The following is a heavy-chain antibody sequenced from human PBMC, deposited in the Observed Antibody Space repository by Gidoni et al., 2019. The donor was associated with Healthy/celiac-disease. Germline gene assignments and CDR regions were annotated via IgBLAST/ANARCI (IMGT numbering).Heavy chain of an antibody. Sequence: EVQLVESGGGLVQPGGSLRLSCAASGFTFSSYAMSWVRQAPGKGLEWVSAISGSGGSTYYADSVKGRFTISRDNSKNTLYLQMNSLRAEDTAVYYCAKEGTSGYSSSSDFDYWGQGTLVTVSS. CDR2: ISGSGGST. CDR3: AKEGTSGYSSSSDFDY. D-gene: IGHD6-6*01. V-gene: IGHV3-23*04. J-gene: IGHJ4*02. CDR1: GFTFSSYA.